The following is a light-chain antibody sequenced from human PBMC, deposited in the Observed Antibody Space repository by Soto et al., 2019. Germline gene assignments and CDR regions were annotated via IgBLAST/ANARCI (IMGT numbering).Light chain of an antibody. V-gene: IGLV4-69*01. CDR3: QTWGTGIHVV. Sequence: QSVLTQSPSASASLGASVKLTCTLSSGHSSYAIAWHQQQPEKGPRYLMKLNSDGSHTKGDGTPDRFSGSSSGAERYLTISGLQSEDEADYYCQTWGTGIHVVFGGGTKLTVL. CDR2: LNSDGSH. CDR1: SGHSSYA. J-gene: IGLJ2*01.